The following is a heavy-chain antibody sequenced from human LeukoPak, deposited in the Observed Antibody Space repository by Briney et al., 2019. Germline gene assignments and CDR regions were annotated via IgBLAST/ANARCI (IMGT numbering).Heavy chain of an antibody. J-gene: IGHJ3*02. V-gene: IGHV3-48*01. CDR1: GFSFSSYC. D-gene: IGHD3-16*01. Sequence: GGSLRLSCTASGFSFSSYCMNWVRQAPGKGLEWVSYISSSSNTIYYADSVKGRFTISRDNAKNSLYLQMNSLRAEDTAVYYCARDRAWGNDAFDIWGQGTMVTVSS. CDR2: ISSSSNTI. CDR3: ARDRAWGNDAFDI.